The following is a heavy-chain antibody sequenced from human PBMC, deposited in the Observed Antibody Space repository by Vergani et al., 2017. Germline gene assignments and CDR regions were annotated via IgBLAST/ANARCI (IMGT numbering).Heavy chain of an antibody. CDR2: IYYSGST. D-gene: IGHD3-10*01. CDR3: AGVGRSSGSRDWYFDL. J-gene: IGHJ2*01. V-gene: IGHV4-31*03. Sequence: QVQLQESGPGLVKPSQTLSLTCTVSGGSISSGGYYLSWIRQHPGEGLEWIGYIYYSGSTYYNPSLKSRVTISVDTSKNQFSLKLSSVTAADTAVYYCAGVGRSSGSRDWYFDLWGRGTLVTVSS. CDR1: GGSISSGGYY.